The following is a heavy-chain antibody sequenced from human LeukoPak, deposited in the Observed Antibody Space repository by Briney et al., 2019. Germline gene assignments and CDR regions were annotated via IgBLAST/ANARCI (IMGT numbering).Heavy chain of an antibody. D-gene: IGHD6-6*01. J-gene: IGHJ4*02. CDR2: IYTSGST. Sequence: SETLSLTCTVSGGSISSYYWSWIRQPPGKGLEWIGYIYTSGSTNYNPSLKSRVTISVDTSKNQFSLKLSSVTAADTAVYYCARGVPYSSSLSFEYWGQGTLVTVSS. CDR3: ARGVPYSSSLSFEY. V-gene: IGHV4-4*09. CDR1: GGSISSYY.